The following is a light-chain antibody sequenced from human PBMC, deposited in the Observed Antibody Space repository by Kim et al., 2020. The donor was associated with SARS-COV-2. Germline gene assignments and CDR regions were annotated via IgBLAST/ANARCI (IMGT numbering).Light chain of an antibody. J-gene: IGLJ7*01. CDR2: DVT. CDR1: SSDIGAYNY. Sequence: QSALTQPASVSGSPGQSITISCTGTSSDIGAYNYVSWYQQHPGKAPKLMIYDVTQRPSGVSNRFSGSKSANTASLTISGLQTEDEADYYCSSYTSSKTVLFGGGTQLTVI. CDR3: SSYTSSKTVL. V-gene: IGLV2-14*01.